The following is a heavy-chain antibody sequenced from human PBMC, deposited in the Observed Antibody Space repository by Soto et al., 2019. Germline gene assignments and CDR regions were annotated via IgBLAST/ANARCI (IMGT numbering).Heavy chain of an antibody. CDR3: ARDLYSSSSAFDH. CDR1: GFTFSAYW. CDR2: IKQEGSEK. V-gene: IGHV3-7*03. J-gene: IGHJ4*02. D-gene: IGHD6-6*01. Sequence: GGSLRLSCAASGFTFSAYWMSWVRQAPGKGLEWVANIKQEGSEKYYVDSVKGRFTISRDNAKNSLYLQMNSLRVEDTAVYYCARDLYSSSSAFDHWGQGTLVTVSS.